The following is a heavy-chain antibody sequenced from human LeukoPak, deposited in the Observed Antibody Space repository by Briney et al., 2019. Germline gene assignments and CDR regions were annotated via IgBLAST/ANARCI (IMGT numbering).Heavy chain of an antibody. D-gene: IGHD1-26*01. CDR2: IYYSGST. J-gene: IGHJ4*02. V-gene: IGHV4-59*01. Sequence: SETLSLTCTVSGGSISSYYWSWIRQPPGKGLERIGYIYYSGSTNYNPSLKSRVTISVDTSKNQFSLKLSSVTAADTAVYYCARDYGTSGSYLQFFDYWGQGTLVTVSS. CDR1: GGSISSYY. CDR3: ARDYGTSGSYLQFFDY.